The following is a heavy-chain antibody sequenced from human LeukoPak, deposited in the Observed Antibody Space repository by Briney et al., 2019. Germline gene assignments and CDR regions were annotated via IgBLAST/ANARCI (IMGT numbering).Heavy chain of an antibody. CDR3: AAWDTSGSYFGY. CDR1: GVTVSSNH. CDR2: IHSDGST. J-gene: IGHJ4*02. V-gene: IGHV3-53*01. D-gene: IGHD6-19*01. Sequence: GGSLRLSCAVSGVTVSSNHMSWVRQAPGKGLEWGSVIHSDGSTNNADSVKGRFTVSRDNSKNTLYLQMHSLTAEDTAVYYCAAWDTSGSYFGYWGRGTLVTVSS.